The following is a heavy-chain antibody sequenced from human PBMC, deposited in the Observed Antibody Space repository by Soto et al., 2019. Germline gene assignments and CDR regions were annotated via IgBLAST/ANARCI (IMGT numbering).Heavy chain of an antibody. CDR2: ISYHGRDE. Sequence: QVQLVESGGGVVQPGRSLRLSCAASGFSLGNYGMHWVRQAPGKGLEWVAVISYHGRDEYYADSVKGRFTISRDTSKNTLYLQMNTLRPEDTAVYYCVKDHLMNTVTTGGYWGQGTLVTVSS. CDR1: GFSLGNYG. CDR3: VKDHLMNTVTTGGY. J-gene: IGHJ4*02. D-gene: IGHD4-17*01. V-gene: IGHV3-30*18.